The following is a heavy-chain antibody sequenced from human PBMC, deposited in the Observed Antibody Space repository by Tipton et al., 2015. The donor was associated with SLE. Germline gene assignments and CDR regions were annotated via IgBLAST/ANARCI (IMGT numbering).Heavy chain of an antibody. J-gene: IGHJ6*02. CDR2: IWYDGNDK. V-gene: IGHV3-33*01. CDR1: GFTFSNYG. CDR3: TRDPGQDYYSGMDV. Sequence: SGFTFSNYGMHWVRQAPGKGLEWVAIIWYDGNDKNYADSVKGRFTISRDNSKNTLNLQMNSLKTEDTAVYYCTRDPGQDYYSGMDVWGQGTTVTVSS.